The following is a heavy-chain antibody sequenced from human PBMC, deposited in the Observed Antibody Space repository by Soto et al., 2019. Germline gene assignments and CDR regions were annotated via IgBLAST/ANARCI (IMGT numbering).Heavy chain of an antibody. J-gene: IGHJ4*02. V-gene: IGHV3-74*01. CDR3: VLVHPGAPHYFDF. Sequence: GGPLRLSCAACGFVFSSNWIHWVRQAPGKGLVWVSRINTDGSETSYADSVKGRFTISRDNAKNTVYLQMNSLRAEDTAVFFCVLVHPGAPHYFDFRGQ. D-gene: IGHD7-27*01. CDR2: INTDGSET. CDR1: GFVFSSNW.